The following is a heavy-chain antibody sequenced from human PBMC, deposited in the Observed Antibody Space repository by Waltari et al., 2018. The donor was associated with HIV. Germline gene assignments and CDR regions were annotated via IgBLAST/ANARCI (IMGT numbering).Heavy chain of an antibody. D-gene: IGHD5-12*01. CDR3: ARGRFEGYILYYYYGMDV. Sequence: QVQLQESGPGLVKPSQTLSLTCTVSGGSIRNGSYYRNWIRQPAGKGLEWIGRIYSSGNTNYNPSLKSRVTISVDTSKNQFSLKLSSVTAADTAVYYCARGRFEGYILYYYYGMDVWGQGTTVSVSS. V-gene: IGHV4-61*02. CDR2: IYSSGNT. CDR1: GGSIRNGSYY. J-gene: IGHJ6*02.